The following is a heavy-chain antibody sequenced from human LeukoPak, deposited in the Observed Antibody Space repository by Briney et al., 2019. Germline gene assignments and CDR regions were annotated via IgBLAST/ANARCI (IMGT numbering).Heavy chain of an antibody. CDR1: TFTVNNNY. V-gene: IGHV3-53*04. D-gene: IGHD6-19*01. CDR3: ARGGTPGYSSGRIDY. J-gene: IGHJ4*02. CDR2: IYSAGNT. Sequence: GVSLRLSCVASTFTVNNNYMSWVRQAPGKGLEWVSVIYSAGNTYYADSVKGRFTISRHNSKNKLYLQMNRLRVEDTAVYYCARGGTPGYSSGRIDYWGQGTLVTVSS.